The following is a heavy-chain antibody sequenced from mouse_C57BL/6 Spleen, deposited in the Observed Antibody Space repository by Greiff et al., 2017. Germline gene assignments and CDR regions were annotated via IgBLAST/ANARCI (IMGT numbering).Heavy chain of an antibody. CDR1: GYAFSSSW. D-gene: IGHD1-1*01. J-gene: IGHJ2*01. CDR3: ARSITTVVASPPYYFDY. CDR2: IYPGDGDT. V-gene: IGHV1-82*01. Sequence: QVQLKQSGPELVKPGASVKISCKASGYAFSSSWMNWVKQRPGKGLEWIGRIYPGDGDTNYNGKFKGKATLTADKSSSTAYMQLSSLTSEDSAVXFCARSITTVVASPPYYFDYWGQGTTLTVAS.